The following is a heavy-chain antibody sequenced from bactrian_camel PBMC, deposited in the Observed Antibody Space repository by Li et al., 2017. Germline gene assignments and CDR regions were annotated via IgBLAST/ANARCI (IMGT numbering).Heavy chain of an antibody. J-gene: IGHJ6*01. Sequence: DVQLVESGGGLVQPGGSLRLSCAASGFSFSSSIMSWVRQAPGKGLEWVSTILKTGTTTRYSDSVKGRFIISRDNAKNTINLELNSLKTEDTAMYYCTKDRGRAVPAGNFDYWAQGTQVTVS. CDR1: GFSFSSSI. CDR3: TKDRGRAVPAGNFDY. CDR2: ILKTGTTT. D-gene: IGHD6*01. V-gene: IGHV3S42*01.